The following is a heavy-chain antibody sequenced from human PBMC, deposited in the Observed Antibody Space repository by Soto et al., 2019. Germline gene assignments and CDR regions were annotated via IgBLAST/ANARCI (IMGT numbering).Heavy chain of an antibody. Sequence: GASVKLSCKASGYSFTSNYMHWVRQAPEQGLEWMGIINPSGGSTSYAQKFQGRVTMTRDTSTSTVYMELSSLRSEDTAVYYCARGMYYDFWSGYGLIGGFYYYYGMDVWGQGTTVTVSS. J-gene: IGHJ6*02. CDR1: GYSFTSNY. CDR3: ARGMYYDFWSGYGLIGGFYYYYGMDV. D-gene: IGHD3-3*01. CDR2: INPSGGST. V-gene: IGHV1-46*01.